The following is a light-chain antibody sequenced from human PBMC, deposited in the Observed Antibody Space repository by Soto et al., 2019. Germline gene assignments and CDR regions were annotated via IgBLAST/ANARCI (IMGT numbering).Light chain of an antibody. Sequence: DIQLTQSPSFLSASVGDRVTITCRASQGISSYLAWYQQKPGKAPKLLIYAASTLQSGVPSRFSGSGSGTEFTLTISSLHPEDFATYSCQQLNSFPITFGQGTRREIK. J-gene: IGKJ5*01. CDR2: AAS. CDR3: QQLNSFPIT. V-gene: IGKV1-9*01. CDR1: QGISSY.